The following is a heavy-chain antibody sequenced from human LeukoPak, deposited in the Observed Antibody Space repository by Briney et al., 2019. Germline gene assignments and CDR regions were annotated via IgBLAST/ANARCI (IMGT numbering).Heavy chain of an antibody. CDR2: IRSKAYGGTT. J-gene: IGHJ4*02. Sequence: GRSLRLSCTTSGFTFGDYAMSWVRQASGKGLEWVGFIRSKAYGGTTEYAASVKGRFTISRDDSRRIVYLQMNSLKTEDTAVYYCTREGRGSDAFDYWGQGTLVTVSS. V-gene: IGHV3-49*04. D-gene: IGHD3-16*01. CDR3: TREGRGSDAFDY. CDR1: GFTFGDYA.